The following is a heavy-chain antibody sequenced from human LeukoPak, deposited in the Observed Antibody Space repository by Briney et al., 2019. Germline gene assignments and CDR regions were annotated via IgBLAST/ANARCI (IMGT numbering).Heavy chain of an antibody. V-gene: IGHV4-39*01. D-gene: IGHD4-17*01. CDR1: GGSISSSSYS. Sequence: SETLSLTCTVSGGSISSSSYSWGWIRQPPGKGLEWIGSIYYSGSTYYNPSLKSRVTISVDTSKNQFSLKLSSVTAADTAVYYCARHQRTGYFDYWGQGTLVTVSS. CDR2: IYYSGST. CDR3: ARHQRTGYFDY. J-gene: IGHJ4*02.